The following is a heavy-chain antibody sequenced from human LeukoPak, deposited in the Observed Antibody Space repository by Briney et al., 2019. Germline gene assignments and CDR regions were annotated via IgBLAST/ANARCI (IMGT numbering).Heavy chain of an antibody. V-gene: IGHV3-33*08. CDR1: GFTVSSNY. J-gene: IGHJ4*02. CDR2: IWYDGSNK. D-gene: IGHD3-16*02. Sequence: GGSLRLSCAASGFTVSSNYMSWVRQAPGKGLEWVAVIWYDGSNKYYADSVKGRFTISRDNSKNTLYLQMNSLRAEDTAVYYCARPTSYDYVWGSYRLDYWGQGTLVTVSS. CDR3: ARPTSYDYVWGSYRLDY.